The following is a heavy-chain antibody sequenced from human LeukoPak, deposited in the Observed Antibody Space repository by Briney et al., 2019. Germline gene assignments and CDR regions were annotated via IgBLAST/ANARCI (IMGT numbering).Heavy chain of an antibody. CDR2: IRYDGSNK. V-gene: IGHV3-30*02. CDR1: GFTFSSYG. D-gene: IGHD5-24*01. CDR3: AQVGEMATGTFYFDS. J-gene: IGHJ4*02. Sequence: PGGSLRLSCAASGFTFSSYGMHWVRQAPGKGLEWVAFIRYDGSNKYYGDSVKGRFTISRDNSKNTLYLQMNSLRAEDTAVYCCAQVGEMATGTFYFDSWGQGTLVTVSS.